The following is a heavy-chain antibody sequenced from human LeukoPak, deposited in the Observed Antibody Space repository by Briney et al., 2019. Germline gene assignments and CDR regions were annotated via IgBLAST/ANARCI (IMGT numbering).Heavy chain of an antibody. CDR1: GFTFSNAW. J-gene: IGHJ6*04. D-gene: IGHD3-10*01. CDR3: TMMYYGSGSYSYYYYGMGV. Sequence: GGSLRLSCAASGFTFSNAWMSWVRQAPGKGLEWVGRIKSKTDGGTTDYAAPVKGRFTISRDDSKNTLYLQMNSLKTEDTAVYYCTMMYYGSGSYSYYYYGMGVWGKGTTVTVSS. V-gene: IGHV3-15*01. CDR2: IKSKTDGGTT.